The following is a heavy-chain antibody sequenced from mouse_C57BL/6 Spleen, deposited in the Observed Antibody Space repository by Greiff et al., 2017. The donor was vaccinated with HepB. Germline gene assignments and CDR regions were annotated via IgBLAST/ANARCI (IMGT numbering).Heavy chain of an antibody. Sequence: VQLQQSGAELARPGASVKLSCKASGYTFTSYGISWVKQRTGQGLEWIGEIYPRSGNTYYNEKFKGKATLTADKSSSTAYMELRSLTSEDSAVYFCASLYYYGSSPGGWYFDVWGTGTTVTASS. D-gene: IGHD1-1*01. CDR2: IYPRSGNT. CDR1: GYTFTSYG. V-gene: IGHV1-81*01. J-gene: IGHJ1*03. CDR3: ASLYYYGSSPGGWYFDV.